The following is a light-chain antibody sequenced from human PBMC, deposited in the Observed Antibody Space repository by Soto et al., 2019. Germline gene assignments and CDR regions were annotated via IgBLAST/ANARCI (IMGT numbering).Light chain of an antibody. CDR1: SSNIGSNT. J-gene: IGLJ2*01. CDR2: SSN. Sequence: QSVLTQPPSASGTPGQRVTISCSGSSSNIGSNTVNWYQQLPGTAPKLLIYSSNQRPSGVPDRFSGSKSGTSASLAIRGLQSEDEADYYCAAWDDSLNGQVFGGGTKLTVL. V-gene: IGLV1-44*01. CDR3: AAWDDSLNGQV.